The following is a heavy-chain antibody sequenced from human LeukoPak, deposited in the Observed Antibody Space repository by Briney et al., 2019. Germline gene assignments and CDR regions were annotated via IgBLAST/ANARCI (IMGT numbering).Heavy chain of an antibody. CDR2: ISSSSSYI. Sequence: GGSLRLSCAASGFTFSSYSMNWVRQAPGKGLEWVSSISSSSSYIYYADSVKGRFTISRDNAKNSLYLQMNSLRAEDTAVYYCASEMDGSGSYPQGFGYWGQGTLVTVSS. CDR1: GFTFSSYS. D-gene: IGHD3-10*01. V-gene: IGHV3-21*01. CDR3: ASEMDGSGSYPQGFGY. J-gene: IGHJ4*02.